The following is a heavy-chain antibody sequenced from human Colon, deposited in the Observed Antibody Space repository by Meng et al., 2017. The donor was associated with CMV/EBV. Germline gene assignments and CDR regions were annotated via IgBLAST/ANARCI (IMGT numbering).Heavy chain of an antibody. J-gene: IGHJ4*02. V-gene: IGHV3-30*03. CDR3: AGFWGSDY. D-gene: IGHD7-27*01. CDR2: ISFDESDH. CDR1: GVAFHGYA. Sequence: LGFAGFTSGVAFHGYAMRWVPLTPDKAMGWVEKISFDESDHFYSPSVEGRFTFSKDNSEKNLYLHMTSLRPEDSGIYFCAGFWGSDYWGQGTLVTVSS.